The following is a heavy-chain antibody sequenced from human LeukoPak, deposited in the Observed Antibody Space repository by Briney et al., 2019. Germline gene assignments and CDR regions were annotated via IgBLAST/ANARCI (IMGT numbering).Heavy chain of an antibody. Sequence: GVLRLSCAASGFTFSSYAMTWVRQAPGKGLEWVSAISGSGGSTYYADSVKGRFTISRDNSKNTLYLQMNSLRAEDTAVYYCAKDRPITMVRGVIGDYWGQGTLVTVSS. CDR3: AKDRPITMVRGVIGDY. J-gene: IGHJ4*02. CDR2: ISGSGGST. D-gene: IGHD3-10*01. V-gene: IGHV3-23*01. CDR1: GFTFSSYA.